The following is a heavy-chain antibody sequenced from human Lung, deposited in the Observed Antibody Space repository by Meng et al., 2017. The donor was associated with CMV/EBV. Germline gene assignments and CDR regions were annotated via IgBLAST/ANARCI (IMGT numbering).Heavy chain of an antibody. Sequence: GEXXKISCKGSGYSFTSYWIGWVRQMPGKGLEWMGIIYPGDSDTRYSPSFQGQVTISADKSISTAYLQWSSLKASDTAMYYCARRSSTSLEGAFDIWGQGTXVTVSS. D-gene: IGHD2-2*01. CDR2: IYPGDSDT. J-gene: IGHJ3*02. V-gene: IGHV5-51*01. CDR1: GYSFTSYW. CDR3: ARRSSTSLEGAFDI.